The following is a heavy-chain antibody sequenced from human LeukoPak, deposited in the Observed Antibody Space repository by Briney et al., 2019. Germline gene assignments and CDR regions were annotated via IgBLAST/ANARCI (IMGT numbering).Heavy chain of an antibody. CDR1: GFSLSTSGVG. CDR3: AHSHTYYYDSPTDYYFDY. Sequence: ESGPTLVNPTQTLTLTCTFSGFSLSTSGVGVGWIRQPPGKALEWLALIYWNDDKRYSPSLKSRLTITKDTSKNQVVLTMTNMDPVDTATYYCAHSHTYYYDSPTDYYFDYWGQGTLVTVSS. D-gene: IGHD3-22*01. CDR2: IYWNDDK. J-gene: IGHJ4*02. V-gene: IGHV2-5*01.